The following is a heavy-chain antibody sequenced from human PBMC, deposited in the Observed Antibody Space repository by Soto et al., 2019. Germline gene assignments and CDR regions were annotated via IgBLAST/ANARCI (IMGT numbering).Heavy chain of an antibody. V-gene: IGHV1-24*01. Sequence: ASVKVSCKVSGYTLTELSMHWVRQAPGKGLEWKGGFDPEDGETIYAQKFQGRVTMTENTSTATAYMELSSLRSEDTAVYYCATVVGATEVFGYWGQGTLVTVSS. D-gene: IGHD1-26*01. CDR1: GYTLTELS. J-gene: IGHJ4*02. CDR3: ATVVGATEVFGY. CDR2: FDPEDGET.